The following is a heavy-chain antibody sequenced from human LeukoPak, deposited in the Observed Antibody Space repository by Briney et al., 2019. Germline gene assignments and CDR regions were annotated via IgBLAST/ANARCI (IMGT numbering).Heavy chain of an antibody. CDR3: AKDLLVAGTFDY. CDR2: ISGSGGST. J-gene: IGHJ4*02. V-gene: IGHV3-23*01. Sequence: GGTLRLSCAASGFTFSSYGMSWVRQAPGKGLEWVSAISGSGGSTYYADSVKGRFTISRDNSKNTLYLQMNSLRAEDTAVYYCAKDLLVAGTFDYWGQGTLVTVSS. D-gene: IGHD6-19*01. CDR1: GFTFSSYG.